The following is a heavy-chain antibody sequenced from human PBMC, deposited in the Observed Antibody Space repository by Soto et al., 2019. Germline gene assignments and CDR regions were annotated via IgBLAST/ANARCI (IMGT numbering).Heavy chain of an antibody. Sequence: EVQLVESGGGLVQPGGSLSLSRVASGFTFSSYWMHWVRQAPGKGLVWVSSISNDGSSTSYADPVKGRFTISRDNAKNTLYLQMNSLRAEDTAVYYCARLPNKSPQNWGQGTLVIVSP. V-gene: IGHV3-74*01. CDR1: GFTFSSYW. J-gene: IGHJ1*01. CDR2: ISNDGSST. CDR3: ARLPNKSPQN.